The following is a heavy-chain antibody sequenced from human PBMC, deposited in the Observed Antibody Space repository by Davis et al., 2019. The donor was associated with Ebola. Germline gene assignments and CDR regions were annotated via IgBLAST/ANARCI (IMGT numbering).Heavy chain of an antibody. Sequence: AASVKVSCKASGYTFTGYYMHWVRQAPGQGLEWMGWINPNSGGTNYAQKFQGWVTMTRDTSISTAYMELSRLRSDDTAVYYCARDHGSGWFNWYFDLWGRGTLVTVSS. J-gene: IGHJ2*01. CDR2: INPNSGGT. V-gene: IGHV1-2*04. CDR3: ARDHGSGWFNWYFDL. CDR1: GYTFTGYY. D-gene: IGHD6-19*01.